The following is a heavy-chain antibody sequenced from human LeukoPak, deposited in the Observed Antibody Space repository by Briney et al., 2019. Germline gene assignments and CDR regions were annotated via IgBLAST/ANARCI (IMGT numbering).Heavy chain of an antibody. V-gene: IGHV4-59*01. CDR1: GGSISSYY. Sequence: PSETLSLTCTVSGGSISSYYWSWIRQPPGKGLEWIGYIYYSGSTNYNPSLKSRVTISVDTSKNQFSLKLSSVTAADTAVYYCARGTYYGAPPTPFDYWGQGTLVTVSS. D-gene: IGHD4-17*01. J-gene: IGHJ4*02. CDR3: ARGTYYGAPPTPFDY. CDR2: IYYSGST.